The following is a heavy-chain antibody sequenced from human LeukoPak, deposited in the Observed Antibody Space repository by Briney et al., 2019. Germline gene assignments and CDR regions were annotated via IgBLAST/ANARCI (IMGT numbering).Heavy chain of an antibody. D-gene: IGHD5-18*01. CDR1: GGSFSGYY. J-gene: IGHJ4*02. Sequence: AETLSLTCAVYGGSFSGYYWIWIRQPPGEGLEWIGEINHSGSTNYNPSLKSRVTVSVDRSKSQFSLKLSSVTAADTAVYYCARGESDTMDRRFIFYWGQGIRVTVSS. V-gene: IGHV4-34*01. CDR2: INHSGST. CDR3: ARGESDTMDRRFIFY.